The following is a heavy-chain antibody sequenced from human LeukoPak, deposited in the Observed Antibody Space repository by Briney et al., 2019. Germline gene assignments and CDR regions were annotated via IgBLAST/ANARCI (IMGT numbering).Heavy chain of an antibody. CDR3: ATVVWRGIVATIWN. J-gene: IGHJ4*02. CDR1: GYTFTSYG. D-gene: IGHD5-12*01. V-gene: IGHV1-18*01. CDR2: ISAYNGNT. Sequence: GASVKVSCKASGYTFTSYGISWVRQAPGQGLEWMGWISAYNGNTNYAQKLQGRVTMTTDTSTSTAYVELRSLRSDDTAVYYCATVVWRGIVATIWNWGQGTLVTVSS.